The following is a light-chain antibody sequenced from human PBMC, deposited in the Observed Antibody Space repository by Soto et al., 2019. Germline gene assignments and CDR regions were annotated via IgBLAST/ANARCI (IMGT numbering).Light chain of an antibody. CDR2: ATS. V-gene: IGKV1-39*01. CDR1: QNIARY. CDR3: HYYADSPYT. J-gene: IGKJ2*01. Sequence: DIKMTQSPSSLSASTGDTVTITCRASQNIARYLSWYQQKPGKAPKLLIYATSALQSGVPSRFRGSGAGTEFTLTITRVDTEDFAVYYCHYYADSPYTFGQGTRLEI.